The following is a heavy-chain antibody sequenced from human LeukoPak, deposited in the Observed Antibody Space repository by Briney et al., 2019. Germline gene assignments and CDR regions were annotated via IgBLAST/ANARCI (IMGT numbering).Heavy chain of an antibody. CDR3: ARGNDYGDPNWFDP. V-gene: IGHV4-31*03. J-gene: IGHJ5*02. Sequence: SETLSLTCTVSGVSISSGGYYWSWIRQHPGKGLEWIGYIYYSGSTYYNPSLKSRVTISVDTSKNQFSLKLSSVTAADTAVYYCARGNDYGDPNWFDPWGQGTLVTVSS. CDR1: GVSISSGGYY. CDR2: IYYSGST. D-gene: IGHD4-17*01.